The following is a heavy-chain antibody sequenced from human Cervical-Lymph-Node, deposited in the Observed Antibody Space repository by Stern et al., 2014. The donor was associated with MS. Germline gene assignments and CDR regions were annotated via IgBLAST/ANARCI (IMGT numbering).Heavy chain of an antibody. V-gene: IGHV3-30*03. CDR1: GFAFASYD. CDR2: ISNDVSNK. J-gene: IGHJ4*02. D-gene: IGHD2-8*01. Sequence: VQLVQSGGGVVQPGGSLRLSCATSGFAFASYDLHWVRQAPGKGLEWVAFISNDVSNKYYADSLKDRFIVSRDYSKKTLNLQINSLRREDTAVYYCALPGHFYTNAPDYWGQGTLVTVSS. CDR3: ALPGHFYTNAPDY.